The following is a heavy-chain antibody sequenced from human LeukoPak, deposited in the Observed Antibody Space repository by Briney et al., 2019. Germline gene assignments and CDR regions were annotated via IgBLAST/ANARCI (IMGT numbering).Heavy chain of an antibody. CDR1: GGSISSYY. CDR3: ARGRSDFWSGFLDY. Sequence: SETLSLTCTVSGGSISSYYWSWIRQPAGKGLEWIGRIYTSGSTNYNPSLKSRVTISVDPSKNQFSLKMNSVTAADTAVYYCARGRSDFWSGFLDYWGQGTLVTVSS. D-gene: IGHD3-3*01. V-gene: IGHV4-4*07. J-gene: IGHJ4*02. CDR2: IYTSGST.